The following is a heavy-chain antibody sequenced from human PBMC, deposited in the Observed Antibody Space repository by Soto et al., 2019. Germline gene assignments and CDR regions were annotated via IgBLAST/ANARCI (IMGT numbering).Heavy chain of an antibody. Sequence: QVQLVESGGGVVQPGRSLRLSCAASGFIFSSYGMHWVRQAPGKGLEWVAVISYDGRNTYYADSVKGRFTISRDSSKNTLYLQMNSLRAEDTAVYHCATDGKGTIAYWGQGTLVTVSS. J-gene: IGHJ4*02. D-gene: IGHD1-26*01. CDR1: GFIFSSYG. CDR3: ATDGKGTIAY. V-gene: IGHV3-30*03. CDR2: ISYDGRNT.